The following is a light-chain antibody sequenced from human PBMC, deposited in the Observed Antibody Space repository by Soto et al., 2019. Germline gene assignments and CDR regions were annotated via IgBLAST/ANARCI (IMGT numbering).Light chain of an antibody. CDR3: QSADSSGTGV. CDR1: ALPKQY. V-gene: IGLV3-25*03. CDR2: KDS. Sequence: SYELTQPPSVSVSPGQTARITCSGDALPKQYAYWYQQKPGQAPVLVIYKDSERPSGIPERFSGSSSGTTVTLTISGVQAEDEADYYCQSADSSGTGVFGGGTKLTV. J-gene: IGLJ2*01.